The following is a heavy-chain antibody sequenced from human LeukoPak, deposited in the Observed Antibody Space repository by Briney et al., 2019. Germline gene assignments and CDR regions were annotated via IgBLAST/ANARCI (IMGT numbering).Heavy chain of an antibody. CDR1: GFTLGGHD. D-gene: IGHD5-18*01. V-gene: IGHV3-13*01. Sequence: GGSLRLSCTASGFTLGGHDMHWVRQTTGDGLEWVAAVSAGHHAFYAGSVKGRFTVSRDNSKNTVYLQLGSLRTEDMAVYYCATRHEYSYPYWGQGTLVTVSS. J-gene: IGHJ4*02. CDR2: VSAGHHA. CDR3: ATRHEYSYPY.